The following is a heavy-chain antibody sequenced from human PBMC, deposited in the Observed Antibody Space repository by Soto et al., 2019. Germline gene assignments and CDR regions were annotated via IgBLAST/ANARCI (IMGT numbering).Heavy chain of an antibody. D-gene: IGHD3-16*02. V-gene: IGHV4-59*08. CDR3: ARRAVIPAGQLYLDV. CDR2: TFYTGNT. CDR1: CVSISSYY. Sequence: QVQLQESGPGLVKPSETLSLSCTVSCVSISSYYWNWVRQPPGKGLEWIGQTFYTGNTAYNPSLKRRVPMSVDPSRNQFSLTLSSVTAADTAVYYCARRAVIPAGQLYLDVWGKGTTVTVSS. J-gene: IGHJ6*04.